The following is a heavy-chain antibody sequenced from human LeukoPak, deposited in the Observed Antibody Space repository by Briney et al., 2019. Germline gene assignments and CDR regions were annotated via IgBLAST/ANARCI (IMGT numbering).Heavy chain of an antibody. D-gene: IGHD6-13*01. J-gene: IGHJ4*02. V-gene: IGHV4-39*01. Sequence: SETLSLTCTVSGGSISSSSYYWGWIRQPPGKGLEWIGSIYYSGSTYYNPSLKSRVTISVDTSKNQFSLKLSSVTAADTAVYYCARRSSSLDCFDYWGQGTLVTVSS. CDR3: ARRSSSLDCFDY. CDR2: IYYSGST. CDR1: GGSISSSSYY.